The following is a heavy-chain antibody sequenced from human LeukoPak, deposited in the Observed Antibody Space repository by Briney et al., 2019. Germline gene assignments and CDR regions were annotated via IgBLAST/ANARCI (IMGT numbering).Heavy chain of an antibody. CDR3: ATRATAGN. J-gene: IGHJ4*02. CDR1: GFTVTTNY. Sequence: GGSLRLSCAASGFTVTTNYMSWVRQAPRKGLEWVSVIYSGGTRNYADSVKGRFTISRDNSKNTLFLQMDSLRVEDTAVYYCATRATAGNWGQGTLVTVSS. V-gene: IGHV3-53*01. CDR2: IYSGGTR. D-gene: IGHD6-13*01.